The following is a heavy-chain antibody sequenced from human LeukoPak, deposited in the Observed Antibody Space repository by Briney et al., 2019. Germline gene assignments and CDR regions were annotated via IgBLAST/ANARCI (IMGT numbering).Heavy chain of an antibody. CDR3: ARADSSGYYYDYYGMDV. Sequence: SETLSLTCTVSGYSISSGYYWGWTRQPPGKGLEWIGSIYHTGSTYYNPSLRGRVTISIDTSKNQFSLKLSSVTAADTAVYYCARADSSGYYYDYYGMDVWGQGTTVTVSS. CDR1: GYSISSGYY. CDR2: IYHTGST. J-gene: IGHJ6*02. V-gene: IGHV4-38-2*02. D-gene: IGHD3-22*01.